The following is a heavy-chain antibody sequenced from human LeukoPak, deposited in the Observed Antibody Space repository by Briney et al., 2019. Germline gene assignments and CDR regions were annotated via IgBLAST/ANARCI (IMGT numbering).Heavy chain of an antibody. CDR2: IKQDGSEK. CDR1: GFTFSSYW. Sequence: GGSLRLSCAASGFTFSSYWMTWVRQAPGKGLEWVANIKQDGSEKYYVDSVKGRFTISRDNAKNSLYLQMNSLRAEDTAVYYCAKNARSICSGGSCYWDYWGQGTLVTVSS. V-gene: IGHV3-7*01. CDR3: AKNARSICSGGSCYWDY. J-gene: IGHJ4*02. D-gene: IGHD2-15*01.